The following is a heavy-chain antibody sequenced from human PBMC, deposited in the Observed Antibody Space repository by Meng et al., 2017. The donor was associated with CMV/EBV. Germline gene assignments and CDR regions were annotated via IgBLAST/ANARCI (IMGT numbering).Heavy chain of an antibody. CDR1: VCSIRSGGYY. J-gene: IGHJ4*02. CDR2: IYYSGST. Sequence: SVCSIRSGGYYWSLVRQHRGKGLEWIGYIYYSGSTYYNPSLKSRVTISVDTSKNQFSLKLSSVTAADTAVYYCARDQRDSSGYYFDYWGQGTLVTVSS. D-gene: IGHD3-22*01. CDR3: ARDQRDSSGYYFDY. V-gene: IGHV4-31*02.